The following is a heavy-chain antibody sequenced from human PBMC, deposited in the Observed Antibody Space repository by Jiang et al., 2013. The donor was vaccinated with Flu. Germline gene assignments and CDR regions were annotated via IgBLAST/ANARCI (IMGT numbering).Heavy chain of an antibody. J-gene: IGHJ4*02. CDR1: GYSFTSYW. V-gene: IGHV5-51*01. D-gene: IGHD3-22*01. CDR3: ARQRGSGYHIDY. CDR2: IYPGDSDT. Sequence: GAEVKKPGESLKISCKGSGYSFTSYWIAWVRQMPGKGLEWMGIIYPGDSDTRYSPSFQGQVTISVDKSMSTAYLQWSSLKAPGTAIYYCARQRGSGYHIDYWGQGTLVTVSS.